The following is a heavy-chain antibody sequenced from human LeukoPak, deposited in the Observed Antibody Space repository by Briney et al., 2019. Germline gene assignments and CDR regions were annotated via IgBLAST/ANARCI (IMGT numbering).Heavy chain of an antibody. Sequence: SQTLSPTCTVSGGSISSGGYYWSWIRQHPGKGLEWIGYIYYSGSTYYNPSLKSRVTISVDTSKNQFSLKLSSVTAADTAVYYCARVITPTYYFDYWGQGTLVTVSS. CDR1: GGSISSGGYY. CDR3: ARVITPTYYFDY. J-gene: IGHJ4*02. CDR2: IYYSGST. V-gene: IGHV4-31*03. D-gene: IGHD3-16*02.